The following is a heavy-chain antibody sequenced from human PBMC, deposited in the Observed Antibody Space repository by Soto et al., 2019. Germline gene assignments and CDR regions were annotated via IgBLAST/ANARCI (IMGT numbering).Heavy chain of an antibody. CDR2: IIPIFKTA. J-gene: IGHJ6*02. CDR1: GGTFGNYA. CDR3: ATESIQEIHGEDV. Sequence: SVKVSCKASGGTFGNYAISWVRQAPGQGLEWMGKIIPIFKTANYAQKFQGRITITADRSPRTDIAYMELSSLRSEDTALCYCATESIQEIHGEDVWGQGTTVTVSS. V-gene: IGHV1-69*06. D-gene: IGHD2-21*01.